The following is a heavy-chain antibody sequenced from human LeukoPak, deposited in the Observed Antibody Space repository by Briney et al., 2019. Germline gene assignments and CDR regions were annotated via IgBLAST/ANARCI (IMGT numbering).Heavy chain of an antibody. D-gene: IGHD1-1*01. Sequence: SETLSLTCSVCDGSMKCYHWSWIRQPAGKGLEWIGRIYTSGSTDYNPSLMSRVTMSVDTSKNQFSLKLRSMTAADTAVYYCAREGRTVNVFDIWGQGTIVTVSS. CDR1: DGSMKCYH. J-gene: IGHJ3*02. CDR2: IYTSGST. CDR3: AREGRTVNVFDI. V-gene: IGHV4-4*07.